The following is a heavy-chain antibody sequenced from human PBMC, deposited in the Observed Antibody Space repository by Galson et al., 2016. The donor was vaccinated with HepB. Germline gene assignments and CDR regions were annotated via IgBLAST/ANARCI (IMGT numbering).Heavy chain of an antibody. CDR3: ARDGNHGYDMDY. D-gene: IGHD1-14*01. J-gene: IGHJ4*02. CDR2: ISSGSSAI. V-gene: IGHV3-48*02. Sequence: SLRLSCAASGFTFSGYNMDWVRQAPGKGLEWVSYISSGSSAIYYADSVKGRFTISRDNAKNSLYLQMNSLRDEYTAIYFCARDGNHGYDMDYWGQGTLVTVSS. CDR1: GFTFSGYN.